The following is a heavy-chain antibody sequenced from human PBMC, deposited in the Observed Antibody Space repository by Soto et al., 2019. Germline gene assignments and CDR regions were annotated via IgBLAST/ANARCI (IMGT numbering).Heavy chain of an antibody. J-gene: IGHJ4*01. CDR2: ISGSGGST. Sequence: SGVTFRCLGMRLVRHAPGSGLEGVATISGSGGSTYYADSVKGRFTISRDNSKNTLYLQMNSLRAVDPAVYYFAKGSIRTDYWG. D-gene: IGHD3-3*02. CDR1: GVTFRCLG. CDR3: AKGSIRTDY. V-gene: IGHV3-23*01.